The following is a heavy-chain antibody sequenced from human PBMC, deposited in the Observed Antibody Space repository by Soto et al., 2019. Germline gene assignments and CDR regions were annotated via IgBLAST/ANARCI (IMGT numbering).Heavy chain of an antibody. J-gene: IGHJ4*02. CDR3: AHRGYGDYFDY. CDR2: IYWDDDK. D-gene: IGHD4-17*01. Sequence: QITLKESGPTLVKPTQTLTLTCSFSGFSLSTSGVGVGWIRQPRGKALEWLALIYWDDDKRYSPSLKRRLTITKDTSKNQVVLTMTNMDPVDTATYYCAHRGYGDYFDYWGQGTLVTVSS. V-gene: IGHV2-5*02. CDR1: GFSLSTSGVG.